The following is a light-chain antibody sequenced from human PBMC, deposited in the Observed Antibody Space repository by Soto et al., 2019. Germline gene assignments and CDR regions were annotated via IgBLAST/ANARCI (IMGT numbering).Light chain of an antibody. V-gene: IGKV3-20*01. CDR3: QQCGSSSFT. J-gene: IGKJ3*01. CDR2: GAS. Sequence: EIVLTQSPGTLSLSPGERATLSCRASQSVSSNYLAWYQQKPGQAPRLLIYGASNRVTGFPDRFSGSGSGTDFPLTISRLEPEDFAVYYCQQCGSSSFTFGPGTKVDIK. CDR1: QSVSSNY.